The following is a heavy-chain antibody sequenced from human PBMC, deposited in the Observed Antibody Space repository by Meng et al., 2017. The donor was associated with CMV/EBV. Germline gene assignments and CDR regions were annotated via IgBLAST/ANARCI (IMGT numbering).Heavy chain of an antibody. CDR2: MSPSSGDT. D-gene: IGHD1-14*01. Sequence: SVRVACKASGYAFSNYVITWMRQAAGQRLEWMGWMSPSSGDTGYAPNFQDRVSISRDTSTGTAFMDLSSLRSDDTAVYYCARGRIFDHWGQGTLVTVSS. CDR3: ARGRIFDH. CDR1: GYAFSNYV. V-gene: IGHV1-8*03. J-gene: IGHJ4*02.